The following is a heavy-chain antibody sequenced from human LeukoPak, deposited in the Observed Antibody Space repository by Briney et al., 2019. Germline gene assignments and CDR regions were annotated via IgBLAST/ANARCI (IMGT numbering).Heavy chain of an antibody. J-gene: IGHJ4*02. CDR1: GFTFSSYW. V-gene: IGHV3-74*01. D-gene: IGHD2-15*01. Sequence: GGSLRLSCAASGFTFSSYWLHWVRQAPGEGLVWVSQINPDGTIATYADSVKGRFTISRNNSKNTLYLQINSLKAEDTAVYYCARGCSATRCPADSWGQGSPVTVSS. CDR3: ARGCSATRCPADS. CDR2: INPDGTIA.